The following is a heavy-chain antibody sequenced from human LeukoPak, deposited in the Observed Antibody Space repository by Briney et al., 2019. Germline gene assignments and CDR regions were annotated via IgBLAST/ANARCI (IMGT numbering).Heavy chain of an antibody. CDR3: TTEYWGCFKD. CDR1: GFSFSTTW. J-gene: IGHJ4*02. CDR2: VESKTNGGTT. D-gene: IGHD7-27*01. V-gene: IGHV3-15*04. Sequence: GGSLRLSCAASGFSFSTTWMSWVRQAPGKGLGWLGHVESKTNGGTTDYAAPVKGRITISRDDSKNVLYLEMNSLKTEDSAVYFCTTEYWGCFKDWGQGSVVTVSS.